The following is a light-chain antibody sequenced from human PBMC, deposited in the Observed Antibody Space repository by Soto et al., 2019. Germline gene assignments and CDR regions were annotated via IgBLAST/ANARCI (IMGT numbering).Light chain of an antibody. CDR3: HQPRTYPFS. Sequence: DIQLTQSPSFLSASVGDRVTVSCRASQDISTSLAWFQQKAGKVPQLLVYPASTLQDGVPSRFSGSGSGTYFTLPIHILQAADFATYYYHQPRTYPFSFGPGTKLDIK. CDR1: QDISTS. V-gene: IGKV1-9*01. J-gene: IGKJ2*03. CDR2: PAS.